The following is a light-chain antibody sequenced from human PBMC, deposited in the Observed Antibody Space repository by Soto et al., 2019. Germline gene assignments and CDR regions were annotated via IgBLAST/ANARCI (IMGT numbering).Light chain of an antibody. CDR1: SSNIGGNP. V-gene: IGLV1-44*01. CDR2: SKN. Sequence: QSVLTQPSSASGTPGQRVTISCSGSSSNIGGNPVNWFQQLPGTAPKLLIYSKNQRPSGVPDRFSGSKSGTSASLAISGLQSDDEADYYCASWDHSLDGYVFGTGTKVTVL. J-gene: IGLJ1*01. CDR3: ASWDHSLDGYV.